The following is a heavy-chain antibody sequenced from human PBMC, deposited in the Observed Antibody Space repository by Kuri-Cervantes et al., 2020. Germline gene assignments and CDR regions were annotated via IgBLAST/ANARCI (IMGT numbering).Heavy chain of an antibody. V-gene: IGHV3-7*01. CDR1: GFTFSSYS. J-gene: IGHJ5*02. Sequence: GESLKISCAASGFTFSSYSMNWVRQTPGKGLGWVANIKQDGSEKYYVDSVKGRFTISRDNAKNSPLLQMNSLRVDDTALYYCARWIGGFDPWGQGTLVTVSS. D-gene: IGHD2-2*03. CDR2: IKQDGSEK. CDR3: ARWIGGFDP.